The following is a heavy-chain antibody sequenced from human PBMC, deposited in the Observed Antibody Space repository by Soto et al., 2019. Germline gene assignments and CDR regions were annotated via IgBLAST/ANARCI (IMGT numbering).Heavy chain of an antibody. V-gene: IGHV3-23*04. CDR2: ISGGGGGR. CDR3: ARVRFPSAPRRPLDYYFMDV. D-gene: IGHD6-6*01. J-gene: IGHJ6*03. Sequence: VQLVESGGGLVQPGGSLRLSCAVSGFTFGSYAMTWVRQAPGKGLEWVSGISGGGGGRYYSDSVEARFTISRDNPKNLLYLQMNTLRAEDTAVYFCARVRFPSAPRRPLDYYFMDVWGNGTTITVSS. CDR1: GFTFGSYA.